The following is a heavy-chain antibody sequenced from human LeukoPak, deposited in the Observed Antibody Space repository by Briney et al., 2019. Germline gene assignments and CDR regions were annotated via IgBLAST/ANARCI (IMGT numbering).Heavy chain of an antibody. CDR1: GGTFSSYA. CDR3: ARGYSSGWPFDY. V-gene: IGHV1-69*13. J-gene: IGHJ4*02. D-gene: IGHD6-19*01. Sequence: GASVKVSCKASGGTFSSYAISWVRQAPGQGLEWMGGIIPIFGTANYALKFQGRVTITADESTSTAYMELSSLRSEDTAVYYCARGYSSGWPFDYWGQGTLVTVSS. CDR2: IIPIFGTA.